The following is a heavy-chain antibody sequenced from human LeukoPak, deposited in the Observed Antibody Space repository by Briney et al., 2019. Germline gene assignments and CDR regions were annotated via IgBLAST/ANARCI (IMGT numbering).Heavy chain of an antibody. V-gene: IGHV3-20*04. CDR1: GFTFDDYG. CDR2: INWHGGGT. J-gene: IGHJ3*02. D-gene: IGHD2-21*01. CDR3: ARDWVGISRNAFDI. Sequence: GGSLRLSCAASGFTFDDYGMSWVRQAPGKGLEWVSAINWHGGGTGYADSVKGRFTISRDNAKNSLYLQMNSLRAEDTALYYCARDWVGISRNAFDIWGQGTMVTVSS.